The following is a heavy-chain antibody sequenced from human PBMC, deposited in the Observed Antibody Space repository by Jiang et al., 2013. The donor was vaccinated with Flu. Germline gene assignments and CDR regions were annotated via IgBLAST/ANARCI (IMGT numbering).Heavy chain of an antibody. CDR1: GFTFSSYA. CDR3: ARPMTRGVISSDAFDF. V-gene: IGHV3-30-3*01. J-gene: IGHJ3*01. Sequence: VQLVESGGGVVQPGRSLRLSCAASGFTFSSYAIHWVRQSPGRGLEWVAVISYDGNNKYYGDSVKGRLTVSRDNSKNTLYLQLDSLRPEDTAVYYCARPMTRGVISSDAFDFWGQGDNGHRLF. D-gene: IGHD3-10*01. CDR2: ISYDGNNK.